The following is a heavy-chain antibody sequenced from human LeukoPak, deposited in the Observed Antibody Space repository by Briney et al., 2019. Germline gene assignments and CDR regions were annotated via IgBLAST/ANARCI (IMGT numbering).Heavy chain of an antibody. V-gene: IGHV3-74*01. CDR3: ARDPYSGYDRSLDV. CDR1: GFTFISYW. J-gene: IGHJ6*02. CDR2: INGDGSST. Sequence: GGSLRLSCAASGFTFISYWMHWVRQAPGKGLVWVSRINGDGSSTNYADSVRGRFTISRDNAKNTLYLQMNSLRAEDTAVFYCARDPYSGYDRSLDVWGQGTAVTVSS. D-gene: IGHD5-12*01.